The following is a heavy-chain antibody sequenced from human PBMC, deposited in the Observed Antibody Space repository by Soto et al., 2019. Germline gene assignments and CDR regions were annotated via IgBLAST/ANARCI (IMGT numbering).Heavy chain of an antibody. D-gene: IGHD1-20*01. V-gene: IGHV4-34*01. CDR3: ARGSWSIRFHH. J-gene: IGHJ4*02. Sequence: QVQLRQWGAGLLKPSETLSLTCAVYGDSFNPNYYWTWIRQPPGKGLEWIGEIYHNGGTNYSPSLKSRVTISEDTSKSQFSLNLNSVTAADTAVYYCARGSWSIRFHHWGQGSLVTVSS. CDR2: IYHNGGT. CDR1: GDSFNPNYY.